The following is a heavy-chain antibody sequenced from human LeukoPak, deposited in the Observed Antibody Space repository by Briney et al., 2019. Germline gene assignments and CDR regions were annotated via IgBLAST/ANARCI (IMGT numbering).Heavy chain of an antibody. V-gene: IGHV3-33*01. D-gene: IGHD5-18*01. CDR2: TWYDGSSS. Sequence: PGRSLRLSCAASGFTFSSFGMHWVRQAPGKGLEWVALTWYDGSSSYYADSVKGRSTISRDNSKNTLYLQMNSLGAEDTAVYYCARATQQWLPNFDYWGQGTLVTVSS. CDR1: GFTFSSFG. J-gene: IGHJ4*02. CDR3: ARATQQWLPNFDY.